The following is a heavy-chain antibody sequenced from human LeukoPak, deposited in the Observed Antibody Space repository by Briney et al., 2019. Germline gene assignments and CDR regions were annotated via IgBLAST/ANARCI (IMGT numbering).Heavy chain of an antibody. J-gene: IGHJ4*02. D-gene: IGHD7-27*01. V-gene: IGHV3-30*18. Sequence: GGSLRLSCAASGFTFSSYGMHWVRQAPGKGLEWVAVISYDGSNKYYADSVKGRFTISRDNSKNTLYLQMNSLRAEDTAVYYCAKDWRSWGTFDYWGQGTLVTVSS. CDR2: ISYDGSNK. CDR1: GFTFSSYG. CDR3: AKDWRSWGTFDY.